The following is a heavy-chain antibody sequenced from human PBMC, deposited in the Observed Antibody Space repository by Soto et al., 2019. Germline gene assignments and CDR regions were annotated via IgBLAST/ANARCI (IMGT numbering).Heavy chain of an antibody. CDR3: SKDGPRIAARVYDYYGMDV. Sequence: GGSLRLSCAASGFTFSSYAMSWVRQAPGKGLEWVSAISGSGGSTYYADSVKGRFTISRDNSKNTLYLQMNGLRAEDTAVSDCSKDGPRIAARVYDYYGMDVWGQGTTVTVSS. D-gene: IGHD6-6*01. J-gene: IGHJ6*02. CDR1: GFTFSSYA. CDR2: ISGSGGST. V-gene: IGHV3-23*01.